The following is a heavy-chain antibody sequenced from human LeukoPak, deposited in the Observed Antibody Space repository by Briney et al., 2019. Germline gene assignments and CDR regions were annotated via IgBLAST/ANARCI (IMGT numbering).Heavy chain of an antibody. Sequence: GGSLRLSCAASAFTFSGYTMAWVRHAPGKGLEWVSGVGGRDGSTFYADSVKGRFTISRDNSKNTLYLQMNSLRVEDTAVYYCAKVGGGRIAAAGSHYWGQGTLVTVSS. CDR1: AFTFSGYT. CDR3: AKVGGGRIAAAGSHY. D-gene: IGHD6-13*01. V-gene: IGHV3-23*01. J-gene: IGHJ4*02. CDR2: VGGRDGST.